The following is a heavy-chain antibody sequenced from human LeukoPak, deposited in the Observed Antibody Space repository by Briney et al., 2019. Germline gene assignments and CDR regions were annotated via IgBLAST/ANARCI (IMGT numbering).Heavy chain of an antibody. CDR1: GFTFSSYA. Sequence: QSGGSLRLSCAASGFTFSSYAMSWVRQAPGKGLEWVSAITGSGGNTYYADSVKGRFTTSRDNSKKTLYLQMNSLRAEDTAVYYCAKDSNAGSLRPDYWGQGTMVTVSS. J-gene: IGHJ4*02. CDR2: ITGSGGNT. V-gene: IGHV3-23*01. CDR3: AKDSNAGSLRPDY. D-gene: IGHD5/OR15-5a*01.